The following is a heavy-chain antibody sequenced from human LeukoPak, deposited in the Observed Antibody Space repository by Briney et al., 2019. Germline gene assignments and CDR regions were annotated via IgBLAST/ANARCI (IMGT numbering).Heavy chain of an antibody. D-gene: IGHD3-22*01. CDR1: GGSISRGGYS. Sequence: SQTLSLTCAVSGGSISRGGYSWSWIRQPPGKGLEWIGEINHSGSTNYNPSLKSRVTISVDTSKNQFSLKLSSVTAADTAVYYCARTPIVVYAFDIWGQGTMVTVSS. J-gene: IGHJ3*02. V-gene: IGHV4-30-2*01. CDR3: ARTPIVVYAFDI. CDR2: INHSGST.